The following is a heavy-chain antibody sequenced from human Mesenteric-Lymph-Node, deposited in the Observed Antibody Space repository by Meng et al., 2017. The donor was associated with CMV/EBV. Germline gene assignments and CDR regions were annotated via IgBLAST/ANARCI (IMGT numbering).Heavy chain of an antibody. J-gene: IGHJ6*02. CDR1: GYSFTSYW. CDR2: IYPGDSDT. V-gene: IGHV5-51*01. CDR3: ARMGDSGSYFTYYYYGMDV. Sequence: GESLKISCKGSGYSFTSYWIGWVRQMPGKGLEWMGIIYPGDSDTRYSPSFQGQVIISVDKSISTAYLKWSSLEASDSAMYYCARMGDSGSYFTYYYYGMDVWGQGTTVTVSS. D-gene: IGHD3-10*01.